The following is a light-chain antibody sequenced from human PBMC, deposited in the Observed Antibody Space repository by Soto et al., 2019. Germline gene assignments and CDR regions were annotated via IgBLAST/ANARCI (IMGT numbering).Light chain of an antibody. V-gene: IGKV1-33*01. CDR3: QHYDHRPPFT. CDR1: QDIRKY. Sequence: DIQMTQSPSSLSASVGDRVTITCQASQDIRKYLSWYQQKPGRAPKLLIYGASNLETGVPSRFSGSGYVTDFTFAISSLQPEDIATYYCQHYDHRPPFTFGPGTKVAIK. J-gene: IGKJ3*01. CDR2: GAS.